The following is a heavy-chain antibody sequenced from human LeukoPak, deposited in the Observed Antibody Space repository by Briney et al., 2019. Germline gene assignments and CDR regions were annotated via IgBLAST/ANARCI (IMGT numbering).Heavy chain of an antibody. J-gene: IGHJ4*02. D-gene: IGHD3-16*01. CDR2: ISSSSLST. Sequence: PGGSLRLSCAVSGFTFSTYGMNWVRQAPGKGLEWVSYISSSSLSTYYADSVKGRFTISRDNARNSLYLQMNSLRAEDTAVYYCARDGASDDFDYWGQGTLVTVSS. CDR1: GFTFSTYG. V-gene: IGHV3-48*01. CDR3: ARDGASDDFDY.